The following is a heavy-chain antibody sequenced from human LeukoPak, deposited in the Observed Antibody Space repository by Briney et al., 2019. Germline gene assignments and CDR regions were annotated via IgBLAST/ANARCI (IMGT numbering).Heavy chain of an antibody. D-gene: IGHD5-24*01. CDR3: ARDLAGDGYNDY. Sequence: SSETLSLTCTVSGGSISSGGYYWSWIRQHPGKGLEWIGYIYYSGSTYYNPSLKSRVTISVDTSKNQFSLKLSSVTAADTAVYYCARDLAGDGYNDYWGQGTLVTVSS. V-gene: IGHV4-61*08. J-gene: IGHJ4*02. CDR2: IYYSGST. CDR1: GGSISSGGYY.